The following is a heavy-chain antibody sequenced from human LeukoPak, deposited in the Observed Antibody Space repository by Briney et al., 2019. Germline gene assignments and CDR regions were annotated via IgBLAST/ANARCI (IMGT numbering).Heavy chain of an antibody. Sequence: GGSLRLSCAASGFTFSSYGMHWVRQAPSKGLEWVAVISYDGSNKYYADSVKGRFTISRDNSKNTLYLQMNSLRAEDTAVYYCAKDLRVWGATAPFDYWGQGTLVTVSS. V-gene: IGHV3-30*18. CDR3: AKDLRVWGATAPFDY. D-gene: IGHD1-26*01. CDR1: GFTFSSYG. J-gene: IGHJ4*02. CDR2: ISYDGSNK.